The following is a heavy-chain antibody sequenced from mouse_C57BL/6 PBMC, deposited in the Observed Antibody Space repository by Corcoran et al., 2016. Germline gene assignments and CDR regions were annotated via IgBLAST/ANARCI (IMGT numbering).Heavy chain of an antibody. CDR2: INPNNGGT. CDR1: GYTFTDYY. V-gene: IGHV1-26*01. Sequence: EVQLQQSGPELVKPGASVKISCKASGYTFTDYYMNWVKQSHGKSLEWIGDINPNNGGTSYNQKFKGKATLTVDKSSSTAYMELRSLTSEDSAVYYCARSDTLGGGFAYWGQGTLVTVSA. J-gene: IGHJ3*01. D-gene: IGHD4-1*01. CDR3: ARSDTLGGGFAY.